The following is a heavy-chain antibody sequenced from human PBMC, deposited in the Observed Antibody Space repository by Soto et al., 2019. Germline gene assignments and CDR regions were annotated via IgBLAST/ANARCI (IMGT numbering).Heavy chain of an antibody. CDR2: IYYTGNT. CDR1: SGSVSSGGYY. J-gene: IGHJ4*02. D-gene: IGHD6-13*01. V-gene: IGHV4-31*03. Sequence: QVQLQESGPGLVRPSQILSLTCTVSSGSVSSGGYYWSWIRHHPGKGLEWIGSIYYTGNTYYNPSLNSRVTISVDTSKNQFSLRLTSVTAADTAVYYCARVVSTHFEYWGQGILVTVSS. CDR3: ARVVSTHFEY.